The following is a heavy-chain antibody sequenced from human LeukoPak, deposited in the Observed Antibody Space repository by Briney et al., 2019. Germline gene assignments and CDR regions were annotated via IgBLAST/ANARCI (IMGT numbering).Heavy chain of an antibody. CDR3: ARGGGSGWTFDY. CDR2: IYHSGST. D-gene: IGHD6-19*01. Sequence: SETLSLTCTVSGYSISRGYFWGWIRQPPGKWMEWIGSIYHSGSTSYNPSLKSRVTISVDMSKTQFSLKLISVTAAATAVYYCARGGGSGWTFDYWGQGTLVTVSS. J-gene: IGHJ4*02. V-gene: IGHV4-38-2*02. CDR1: GYSISRGYF.